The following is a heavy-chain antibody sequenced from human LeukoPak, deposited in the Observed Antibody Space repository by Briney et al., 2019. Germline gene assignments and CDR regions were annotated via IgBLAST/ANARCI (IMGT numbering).Heavy chain of an antibody. Sequence: TGGSLRLSCAASGVTFSNYAMNWVCQAPRKGLWWGSTISVVGDSTYYAESVKGRFTMSRDNSKNTVYLQMNSLRVEDTAIYYCAKRADGCSGVSCYYYYMDVWGKGTTVTVSS. V-gene: IGHV3-23*01. J-gene: IGHJ6*03. CDR1: GVTFSNYA. D-gene: IGHD2-15*01. CDR2: ISVVGDST. CDR3: AKRADGCSGVSCYYYYMDV.